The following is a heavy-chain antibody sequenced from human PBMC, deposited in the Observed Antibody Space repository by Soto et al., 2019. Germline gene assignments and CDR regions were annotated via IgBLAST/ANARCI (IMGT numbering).Heavy chain of an antibody. D-gene: IGHD6-19*01. CDR1: GGTFSSDA. J-gene: IGHJ4*02. CDR2: LIPILGTT. Sequence: SVKVSCKASGGTFSSDAVSWVRQAPGQGLEWMGGLIPILGTTHYAQKFQGRVTITADESTNTAYMELSSLRSDDTAVYYCARASGYVSGWYHDYWGQGTRVTLSS. CDR3: ARASGYVSGWYHDY. V-gene: IGHV1-69*13.